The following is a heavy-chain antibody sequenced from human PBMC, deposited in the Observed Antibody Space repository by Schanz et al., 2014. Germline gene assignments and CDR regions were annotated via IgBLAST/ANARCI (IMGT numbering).Heavy chain of an antibody. Sequence: GQLVESGGGLVQPGGSLRLSCTGSGFPFGDYAIDWVRQAPGKGLQWVALIWYDGSNEYYADSVKGRFTISRDNSKNTVNLQMNSLRAEDTAVYYCAKEKEEVAADGSFFDYWGQGTLVTVSS. D-gene: IGHD6-13*01. J-gene: IGHJ4*02. CDR2: IWYDGSNE. CDR3: AKEKEEVAADGSFFDY. CDR1: GFPFGDYA. V-gene: IGHV3-30*02.